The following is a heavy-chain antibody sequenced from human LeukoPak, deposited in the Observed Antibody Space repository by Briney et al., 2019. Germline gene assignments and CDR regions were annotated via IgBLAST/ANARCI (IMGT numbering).Heavy chain of an antibody. CDR1: GGSISTSSYY. J-gene: IGHJ4*02. CDR3: ARAEDTAMVFFDY. V-gene: IGHV4-30-4*01. D-gene: IGHD5-18*01. CDR2: IYYSGST. Sequence: SETLSLTCNVSGGSISTSSYYWSWIRQPPGKGLEWIGYIYYSGSTYYNPSLKSRVTISVDTSKNQFSLKLSSVTAADTAVYYCARAEDTAMVFFDYWGQGTLVTVSS.